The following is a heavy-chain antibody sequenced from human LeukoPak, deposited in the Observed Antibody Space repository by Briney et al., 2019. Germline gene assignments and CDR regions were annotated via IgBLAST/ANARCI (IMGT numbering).Heavy chain of an antibody. CDR3: ASSGGGSSDY. CDR1: GGSISSYY. D-gene: IGHD1-26*01. Sequence: SETLSLTCTVYGGSISSYYWSWIRQPPGKGLEWIGYIYYSGSTNYNPSLKSRVTISVDTSKNQFSLKLSSVTAADTAVYYCASSGGGSSDYWGQGTLVTVSS. J-gene: IGHJ4*02. CDR2: IYYSGST. V-gene: IGHV4-59*08.